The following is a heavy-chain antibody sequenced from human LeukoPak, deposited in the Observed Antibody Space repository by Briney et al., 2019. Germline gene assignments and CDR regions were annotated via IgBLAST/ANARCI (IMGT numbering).Heavy chain of an antibody. J-gene: IGHJ4*02. D-gene: IGHD3-16*01. Sequence: VASVKVSCKASGYTFTGYYMHWVRQAPGQWLEWMGWINPNSGGTNYAQKFQGRVTMTRDTSISTAYMELSRLRSDDTAVYYCAREGMITFGGVVLWGQGTLVTVSS. V-gene: IGHV1-2*02. CDR2: INPNSGGT. CDR1: GYTFTGYY. CDR3: AREGMITFGGVVL.